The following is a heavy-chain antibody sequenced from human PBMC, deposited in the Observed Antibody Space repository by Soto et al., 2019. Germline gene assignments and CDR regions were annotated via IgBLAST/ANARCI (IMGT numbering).Heavy chain of an antibody. Sequence: PGGSLRLSCAASGFTFSSYGMHWVRQAPGKGLEWVAVIWYDGGNKYYADSVKGRFTISRDNSKNTLYLQMNSLRAEDTAVYYCARAQSTGSYGAFDPWGQGTLVTVSS. D-gene: IGHD3-10*01. CDR3: ARAQSTGSYGAFDP. CDR1: GFTFSSYG. V-gene: IGHV3-33*01. CDR2: IWYDGGNK. J-gene: IGHJ5*02.